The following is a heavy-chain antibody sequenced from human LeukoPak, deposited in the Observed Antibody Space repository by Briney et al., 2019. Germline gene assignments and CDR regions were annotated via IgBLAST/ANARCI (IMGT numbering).Heavy chain of an antibody. CDR1: GDSISSSSDY. CDR2: IYYSGST. Sequence: PSETLSLTCTVSGDSISSSSDYWGWIRQPPGKGLEWIGTIYYSGSTYYNPSLKSRVTISVDTSKNRFSLKLTSVTAADTAVYYCTRSPGSYFDYWGQGTLVTVSS. J-gene: IGHJ4*02. CDR3: TRSPGSYFDY. V-gene: IGHV4-39*01.